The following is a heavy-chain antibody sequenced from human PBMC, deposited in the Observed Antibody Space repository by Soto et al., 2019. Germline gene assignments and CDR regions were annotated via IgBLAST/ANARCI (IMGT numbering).Heavy chain of an antibody. D-gene: IGHD6-19*01. J-gene: IGHJ4*02. Sequence: QMQLVQSGPEVKKPGTSVKVSCKASGFTFTSSAVQWVRQARGQRLEWIGWIVVGSGNTNYAQKFQERVTITRDMSTSTAYMELSSLRSEDTAVYYCAASTPRGGSGSPSWGQGTLVTVSS. CDR2: IVVGSGNT. V-gene: IGHV1-58*01. CDR1: GFTFTSSA. CDR3: AASTPRGGSGSPS.